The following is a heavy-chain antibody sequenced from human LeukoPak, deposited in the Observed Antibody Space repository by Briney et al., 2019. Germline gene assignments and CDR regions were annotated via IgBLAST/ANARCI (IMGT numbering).Heavy chain of an antibody. CDR2: TYYTGSA. D-gene: IGHD3-10*01. CDR3: ARRVYGSGRQDY. CDR1: GGSVSSGDYY. Sequence: SETLSLTCTVSGGSVSSGDYYWGWIRQPPGKGLEWIGNTYYTGSAHYNPSLKSRVTISVDTSKNHFSLKLTSVTAADAAVYYCARRVYGSGRQDYWGQGTLVTVSS. J-gene: IGHJ4*02. V-gene: IGHV4-39*02.